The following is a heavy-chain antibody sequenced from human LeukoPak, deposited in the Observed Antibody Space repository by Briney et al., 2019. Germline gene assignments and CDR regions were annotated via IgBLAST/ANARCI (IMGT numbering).Heavy chain of an antibody. Sequence: ASVKVSCKASGYTFTGYYMHWVRQAPGQGPEWMGWINPNSGGTNYAQKFQGRVTMTRDTSISTAYMELSRLRSDDTAVYYCARLRYFDWTPIPGMAFDPWGQGTLVTVSS. CDR3: ARLRYFDWTPIPGMAFDP. CDR2: INPNSGGT. D-gene: IGHD3-9*01. J-gene: IGHJ5*02. CDR1: GYTFTGYY. V-gene: IGHV1-2*02.